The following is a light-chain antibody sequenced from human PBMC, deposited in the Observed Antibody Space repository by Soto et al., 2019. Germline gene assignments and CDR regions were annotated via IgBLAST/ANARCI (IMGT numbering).Light chain of an antibody. CDR2: EAS. Sequence: DIQMTQSPSSLSASVGDRVTITCRASQSISNYLNWYQQKPGKAPKVLIYEASSLQSGVPSRFSGSGSGTDFTLTISTLQPEDFATYYCQQSYNTPRTFSQGTKVDIK. CDR1: QSISNY. J-gene: IGKJ1*01. V-gene: IGKV1-39*01. CDR3: QQSYNTPRT.